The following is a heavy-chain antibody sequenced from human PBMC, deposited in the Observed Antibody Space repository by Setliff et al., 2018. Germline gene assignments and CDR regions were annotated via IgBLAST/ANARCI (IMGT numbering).Heavy chain of an antibody. CDR2: IHYSGTT. CDR3: ARTGTYRYFDY. V-gene: IGHV4-39*01. Sequence: SETLSLTCTVSGASINSGTYYWAWIRQHPGKGLEWIGRIHYSGTTYYNASLKSRVTMSVDTSKNQFSLNLSSVTAADTAVYYCARTGTYRYFDYWGQGALVTVSS. CDR1: GASINSGTYY. D-gene: IGHD1-26*01. J-gene: IGHJ4*02.